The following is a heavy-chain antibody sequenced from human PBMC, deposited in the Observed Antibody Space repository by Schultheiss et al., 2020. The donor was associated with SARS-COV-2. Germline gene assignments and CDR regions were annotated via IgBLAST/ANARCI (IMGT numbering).Heavy chain of an antibody. CDR1: GGSISRGNFQ. CDR2: IYHSGST. D-gene: IGHD6-19*01. J-gene: IGHJ4*02. CDR3: ARVGLAVAGILGC. V-gene: IGHV4-39*07. Sequence: SQTLSLTCTVSGGSISRGNFQWSWIRQPAGKGLEWIGSIYHSGSTYYNPSLKSRVTISVDTSKNQFSLKLSSVTAADTAVYYCARVGLAVAGILGCWGQGTLVTVSS.